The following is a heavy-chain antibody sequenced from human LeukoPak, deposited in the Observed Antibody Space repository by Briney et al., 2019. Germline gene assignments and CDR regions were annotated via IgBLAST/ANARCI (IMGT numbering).Heavy chain of an antibody. D-gene: IGHD2-8*01. V-gene: IGHV1-69*01. CDR2: IIPIFGTA. Sequence: GSSVKVSCKASGGTFISYAISWVRQAPGQGLEWMGGIIPIFGTANYAQKFQGRVTITADESTSTAYMELSSLRSEDTAVYYCAGXCTNGVXYPDYYYYYGMDVWGQGTTVTVSS. J-gene: IGHJ6*02. CDR3: AGXCTNGVXYPDYYYYYGMDV. CDR1: GGTFISYA.